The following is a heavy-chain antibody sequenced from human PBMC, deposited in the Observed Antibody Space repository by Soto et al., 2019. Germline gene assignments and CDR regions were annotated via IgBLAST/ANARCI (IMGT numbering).Heavy chain of an antibody. CDR1: GYTFTRYT. V-gene: IGHV1-3*01. CDR3: ARGIATGQLDP. Sequence: XPVKVSSKASGYTFTRYTMDWVRQAPGQRLEWMGWINPDNGNTKSSQKFQDRVIITRDTSASTAYMDLSSLRSEDTAVYYCARGIATGQLDPWGQGTLVTVSS. J-gene: IGHJ5*02. CDR2: INPDNGNT. D-gene: IGHD2-15*01.